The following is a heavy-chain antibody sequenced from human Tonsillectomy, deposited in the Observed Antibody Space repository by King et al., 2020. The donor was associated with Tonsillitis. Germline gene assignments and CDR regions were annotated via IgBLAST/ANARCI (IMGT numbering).Heavy chain of an antibody. V-gene: IGHV3-21*01. CDR2: ISSGSNYI. J-gene: IGHJ6*02. CDR1: GFTFRLYT. Sequence: VQLVESGGGLVKPGGSLRLSCAASGFTFRLYTMIWVRQSPGKGLEWVSSISSGSNYIHYAESVKGRFTISRDNAKNSLFLQMSSLRAEDTAVYYCARGIHNPVTSSDYWYYGMDVWGQGTTVTISS. D-gene: IGHD4-17*01. CDR3: ARGIHNPVTSSDYWYYGMDV.